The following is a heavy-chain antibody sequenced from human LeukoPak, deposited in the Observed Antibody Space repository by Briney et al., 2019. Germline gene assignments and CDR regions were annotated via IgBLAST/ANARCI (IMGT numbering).Heavy chain of an antibody. Sequence: SETLSLTCAVSGGSISSSNWWSWVRQPPGKGLEWIGETYHSGSTNYNPSLKSRVTISVDKSKNQFSLKLSSVTAADTAVYYCARETYYYGSGSYYLLDYWGQGTLVTVSS. CDR1: GGSISSSNW. V-gene: IGHV4-4*02. CDR3: ARETYYYGSGSYYLLDY. CDR2: TYHSGST. D-gene: IGHD3-10*01. J-gene: IGHJ4*02.